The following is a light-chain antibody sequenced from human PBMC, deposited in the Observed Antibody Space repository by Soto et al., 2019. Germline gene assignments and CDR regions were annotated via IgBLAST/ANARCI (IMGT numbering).Light chain of an antibody. CDR2: END. J-gene: IGLJ1*01. CDR3: ATWDSSLSAGL. Sequence: PGQKVTISCSGSSSNTGNNYVSWYQQLPGTAPKLLIYENDKRPSGIPDRFSGSKSGTSATLGITGLQTGDEADYYCATWDSSLSAGLFGTGTKVTVL. V-gene: IGLV1-51*02. CDR1: SSNTGNNY.